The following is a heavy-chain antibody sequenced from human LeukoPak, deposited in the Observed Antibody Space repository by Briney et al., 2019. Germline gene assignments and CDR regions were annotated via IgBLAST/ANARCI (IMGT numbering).Heavy chain of an antibody. D-gene: IGHD3-22*01. CDR2: ISGSGDST. V-gene: IGHV3-23*01. CDR3: AKEGPGNYYDSSGYYFDY. J-gene: IGHJ4*02. CDR1: GFTFSNYA. Sequence: PGGSLRLSCAASGFTFSNYAMNWVRQAPGKGLEWVSVISGSGDSTYYADSVKGRFTISRDNSKNTLYLKRNSLRAEDTAVYYCAKEGPGNYYDSSGYYFDYWGQGTLVTVSS.